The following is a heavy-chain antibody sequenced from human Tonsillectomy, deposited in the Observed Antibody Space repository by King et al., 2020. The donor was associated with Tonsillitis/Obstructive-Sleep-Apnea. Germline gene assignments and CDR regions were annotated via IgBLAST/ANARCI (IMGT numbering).Heavy chain of an antibody. V-gene: IGHV1-69*17. CDR2: IIPIFGIA. J-gene: IGHJ5*02. CDR1: GGTFSSYA. D-gene: IGHD2-15*01. Sequence: QLVQSGAEVKKPGSSVKVSCKASGGTFSSYAISWVRQAPGQGLEWMGGIIPIFGIANYAQKFQGRVTITADKSTSTAYMELSSLRSEDTAVYYCARGVVVVVAATLSQGKGFDPWGQGTLVTVSS. CDR3: ARGVVVVVAATLSQGKGFDP.